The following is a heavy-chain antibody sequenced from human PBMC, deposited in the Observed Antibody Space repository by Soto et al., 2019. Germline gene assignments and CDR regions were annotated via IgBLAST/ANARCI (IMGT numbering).Heavy chain of an antibody. CDR1: GGTFSSYA. CDR2: IIPIFGTA. J-gene: IGHJ6*02. CDR3: ARDLNSYYDSSGYYYYGMDV. V-gene: IGHV1-69*13. Sequence: ASVKVSCKASGGTFSSYAISWVRQAPGQGLEWMGGIIPIFGTANYAQKFQGRVTITADESTSTAYMELSSLRSEDTAVYYCARDLNSYYDSSGYYYYGMDVWGQGTTVTVSS. D-gene: IGHD3-22*01.